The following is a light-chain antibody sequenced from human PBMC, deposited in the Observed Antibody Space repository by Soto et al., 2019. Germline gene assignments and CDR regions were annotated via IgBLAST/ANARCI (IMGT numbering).Light chain of an antibody. V-gene: IGLV2-23*01. CDR3: CSYASISTYV. CDR1: SSDVGNYNL. CDR2: EGS. J-gene: IGLJ1*01. Sequence: LTQPASVSGSPGQSITISCTGTSSDVGNYNLVSWYQQHPGKAPKLMIYEGSKRPSGVSNRFSGSKSGNTASLTISGLQAEDEADYYCCSYASISTYVFGSGTKVTVL.